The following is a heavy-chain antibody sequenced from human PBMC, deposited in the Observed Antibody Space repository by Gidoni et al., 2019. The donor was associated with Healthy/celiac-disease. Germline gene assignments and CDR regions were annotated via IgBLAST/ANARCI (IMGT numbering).Heavy chain of an antibody. CDR2: ISYDGSNK. CDR3: ARCGYSYELYWYFDL. V-gene: IGHV3-30*01. J-gene: IGHJ2*01. D-gene: IGHD5-18*01. Sequence: QVQLVESGGGVVQPGRSLRLSCAASGFTFSSYAMHWVRQAPGKGLEWVAVISYDGSNKYYADSVKGRFTISRDNSKNTLYLQMNSLRAEDTAVYYCARCGYSYELYWYFDLWGRGTLVTVSS. CDR1: GFTFSSYA.